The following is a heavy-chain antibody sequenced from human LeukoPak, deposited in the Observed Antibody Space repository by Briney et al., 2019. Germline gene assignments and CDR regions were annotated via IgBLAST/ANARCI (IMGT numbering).Heavy chain of an antibody. CDR3: ARDRGYSSGWYPGYFDY. D-gene: IGHD6-19*01. V-gene: IGHV6-1*01. CDR1: GDSVSSNSSA. J-gene: IGHJ4*02. Sequence: SQTLSLTCAISGDSVSSNSSAWNWIRQSPSRGLEWLGRTYYRSKWYNDYAVSVKSRITINPDTSKNQFSPQLNSVTPEDTAVYYCARDRGYSSGWYPGYFDYWGQGTLVTVSS. CDR2: TYYRSKWYN.